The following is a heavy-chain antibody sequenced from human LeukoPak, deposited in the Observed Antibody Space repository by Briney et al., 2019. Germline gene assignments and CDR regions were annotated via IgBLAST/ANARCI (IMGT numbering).Heavy chain of an antibody. CDR3: AKYLYPTTPYLPY. D-gene: IGHD2/OR15-2a*01. J-gene: IGHJ4*02. CDR2: ISGGDGST. Sequence: GGSLRLSCAASGFTFSNYAMSWVRQAPGKGLEWVSAISGGDGSTYYAGSVKGRFAISRDNSKNTLYLQMNSLRAEDTAVYYCAKYLYPTTPYLPYWGQGTLVTVSS. V-gene: IGHV3-23*01. CDR1: GFTFSNYA.